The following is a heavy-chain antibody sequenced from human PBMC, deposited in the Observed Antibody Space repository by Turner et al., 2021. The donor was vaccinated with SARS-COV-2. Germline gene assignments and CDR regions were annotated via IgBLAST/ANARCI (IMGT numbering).Heavy chain of an antibody. J-gene: IGHJ6*02. D-gene: IGHD3-16*01. CDR1: GVTFRNYA. V-gene: IGHV3-23*01. Sequence: EVQLLESGGGLVQPGGSLRLSCAASGVTFRNYAMSGVRQAPGKGLEWVSSSSGTDDSTFYADSLKGRFTISRDTSKNTLYLQMNSLRAEDTALYYCTKRGDYYYYGMDVWGQGTTVTVSS. CDR3: TKRGDYYYYGMDV. CDR2: SSGTDDST.